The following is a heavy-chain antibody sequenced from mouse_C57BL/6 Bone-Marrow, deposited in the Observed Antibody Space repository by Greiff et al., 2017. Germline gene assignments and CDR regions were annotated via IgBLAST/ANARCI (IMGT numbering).Heavy chain of an antibody. D-gene: IGHD1-1*01. CDR3: ARDRYYGSNWYFDV. CDR1: DSEVFPIAY. J-gene: IGHJ1*03. V-gene: IGHV15-2*01. Sequence: VQLQQSGSELRSPGSSVKLSCKDFDSEVFPIAYMSWVRQKPGHGFEWIGGILPSIGRTIYGEKFEDKATLDADTLSNTAYLELNSLTSEDSAIYYCARDRYYGSNWYFDVWGTGTTVTVSS. CDR2: ILPSIGRT.